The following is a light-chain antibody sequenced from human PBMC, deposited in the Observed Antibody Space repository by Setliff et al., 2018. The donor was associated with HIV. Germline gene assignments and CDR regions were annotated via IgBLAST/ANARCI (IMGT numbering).Light chain of an antibody. CDR2: DVT. V-gene: IGLV2-14*03. Sequence: QSVLTQPASVSGSPGQSITVSCTGTTNDVGNYNYVSWYQQHPGKAPKLMIYDVTNRPSGVSNRFSGSKSANTASLTISGLQAEDEADYYCSSYASSGTRMVFGTGTKVTVL. J-gene: IGLJ1*01. CDR1: TNDVGNYNY. CDR3: SSYASSGTRMV.